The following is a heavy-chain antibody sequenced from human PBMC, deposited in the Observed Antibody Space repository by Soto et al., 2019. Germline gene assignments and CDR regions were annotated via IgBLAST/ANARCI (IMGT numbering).Heavy chain of an antibody. J-gene: IGHJ6*02. CDR3: AASIFYYGMDV. CDR2: IYPGDSDT. Sequence: PGESLKISCKGSGYTFTNYWIGWVRQMPGKGLEWMGIIYPGDSDTKYNPSFQGQVTVSADKSITTTYLQWSSLKASDTAIYYCAASIFYYGMDVWGQGNTVTVSS. V-gene: IGHV5-51*01. CDR1: GYTFTNYW.